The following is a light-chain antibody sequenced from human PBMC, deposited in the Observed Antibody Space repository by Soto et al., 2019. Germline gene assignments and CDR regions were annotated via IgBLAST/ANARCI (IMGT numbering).Light chain of an antibody. CDR1: SSNIGSNT. CDR3: ATWDDSRNVWV. J-gene: IGLJ3*02. V-gene: IGLV1-44*01. CDR2: GND. Sequence: QSVLTQPPSASGTPGQRVTISSSGSSSNIGSNTVNWYQQLPGTAPKLLIYGNDQRPSGVPDRFSGSKSGTSASLAISGLQSEDEADYYCATWDDSRNVWVFGGGTKLTVL.